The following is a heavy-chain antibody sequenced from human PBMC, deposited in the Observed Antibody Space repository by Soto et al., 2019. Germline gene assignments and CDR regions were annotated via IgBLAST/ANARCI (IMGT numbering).Heavy chain of an antibody. CDR2: IYYRGNA. CDR3: ARLEGLATVSYYFDF. Sequence: QLQLQESGPGLVKPSETLSLTCSVSDDSINSDKYYWGWIRQPPGKGLEWIGSIYYRGNAYYNPYIQTRVTISLDKSKSQFSLKLNSVTAADSAVYFCARLEGLATVSYYFDFWGPGALVTVSS. J-gene: IGHJ4*02. CDR1: DDSINSDKYY. D-gene: IGHD3-9*01. V-gene: IGHV4-39*01.